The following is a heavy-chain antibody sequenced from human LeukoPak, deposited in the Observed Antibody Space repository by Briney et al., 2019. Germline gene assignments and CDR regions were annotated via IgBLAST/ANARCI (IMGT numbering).Heavy chain of an antibody. V-gene: IGHV4-4*02. D-gene: IGHD3-3*01. Sequence: PSGTLSLTCAVSGGSISSSNWWSWVRQPPGKGLEWIGEIYHSGSTNYNPSLKSRVTISVDTSKNQFSLKLSSVTAADTAVYYCARLGFWSGYHPFDYWGQGTLVTVSS. CDR2: IYHSGST. J-gene: IGHJ4*02. CDR3: ARLGFWSGYHPFDY. CDR1: GGSISSSNW.